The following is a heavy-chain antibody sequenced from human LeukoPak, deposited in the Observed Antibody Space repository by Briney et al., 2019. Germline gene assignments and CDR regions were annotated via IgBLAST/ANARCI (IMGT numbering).Heavy chain of an antibody. CDR1: GFIFSNYD. J-gene: IGHJ4*02. CDR2: ISSGGTTI. D-gene: IGHD1-1*01. CDR3: ANWNGGFDY. V-gene: IGHV3-48*01. Sequence: PGGSLRLSCAASGFIFSNYDMNWVRQAPGRGLEWVSDISSGGTTINYADSVKGRFTISRDNAKNSVYLQMNSLRAEDTAVYYCANWNGGFDYWGQGTLVTVSS.